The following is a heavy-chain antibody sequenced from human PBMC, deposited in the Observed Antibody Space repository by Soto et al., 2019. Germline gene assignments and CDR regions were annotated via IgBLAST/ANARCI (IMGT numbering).Heavy chain of an antibody. D-gene: IGHD3-22*01. CDR1: GYSFSFYW. V-gene: IGHV5-51*01. CDR2: MYPDDSDI. CDR3: ATAYVYDFENSNYYRDAFDI. Sequence: PGESLKISCKASGYSFSFYWIGWVRQMPGKGLEWMAIMYPDDSDIRYSPSFEAHVTISAAKSTSTAFLQWSSLKASDTAMYYCATAYVYDFENSNYYRDAFDIWGQGTLVTVSS. J-gene: IGHJ3*02.